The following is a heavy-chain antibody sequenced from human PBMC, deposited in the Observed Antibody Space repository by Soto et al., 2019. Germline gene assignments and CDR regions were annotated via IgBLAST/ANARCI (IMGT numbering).Heavy chain of an antibody. J-gene: IGHJ5*01. CDR2: IDPSDSYT. CDR3: ARVHKNWFDS. V-gene: IGHV5-10-1*01. Sequence: PXESLTVSRKASGDNFTAFWIHWMRQMPGKGLEWLGKIDPSDSYTNYSPSFEGHVTISTDNSIATAYLQWSSLRASDTALYFCARVHKNWFDSWAQGSMVTVPS. CDR1: GDNFTAFW.